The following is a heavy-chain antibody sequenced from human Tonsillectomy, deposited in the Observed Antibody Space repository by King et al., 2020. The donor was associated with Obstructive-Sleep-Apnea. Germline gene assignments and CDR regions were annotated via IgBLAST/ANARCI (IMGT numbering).Heavy chain of an antibody. CDR2: IYHSGST. Sequence: VQLQESGPGLVKPSETLSLICTVSGNSISSPYFWGWIRQPPGKGLEWIGNIYHSGSTYYNPSLKSRVTMSVDTSKDQFSLKVNSVTAAATAVYYCARGRSGWSEYFQHWGQGTLVTVSS. CDR3: ARGRSGWSEYFQH. J-gene: IGHJ1*01. D-gene: IGHD6-19*01. V-gene: IGHV4-38-2*02. CDR1: GNSISSPYF.